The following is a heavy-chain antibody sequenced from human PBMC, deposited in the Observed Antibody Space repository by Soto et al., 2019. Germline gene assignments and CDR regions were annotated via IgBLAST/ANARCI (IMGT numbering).Heavy chain of an antibody. CDR3: ARDSGNVLRFLEWFPDYYYGMDV. D-gene: IGHD3-3*01. CDR1: GFTFSSYA. V-gene: IGHV3-30-3*01. Sequence: VGSLRLACAASGFTFSSYAIHWVRQAPGEGLGWVAVISYDGSNKYYADSVKGRFTISRDNSKNTLYLQMNSLRAEDTAVYYCARDSGNVLRFLEWFPDYYYGMDVWGQGTTVTVSS. J-gene: IGHJ6*02. CDR2: ISYDGSNK.